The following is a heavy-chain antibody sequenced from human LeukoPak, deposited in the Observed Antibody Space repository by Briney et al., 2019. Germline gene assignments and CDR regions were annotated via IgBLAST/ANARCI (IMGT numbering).Heavy chain of an antibody. CDR3: ARGNRRVVVVAATYYGMDV. CDR1: GGTFSSYA. CDR2: IIPIFGTA. J-gene: IGHJ6*02. D-gene: IGHD2-15*01. V-gene: IGHV1-69*01. Sequence: SVKVSCKASGGTFSSYAISWVRQAPGQGLEWMGGIIPIFGTANYAQKFQGRVTITADESTSTAYMELSSLRSGDTAVYYCARGNRRVVVVAATYYGMDVWGQGTTVTVSS.